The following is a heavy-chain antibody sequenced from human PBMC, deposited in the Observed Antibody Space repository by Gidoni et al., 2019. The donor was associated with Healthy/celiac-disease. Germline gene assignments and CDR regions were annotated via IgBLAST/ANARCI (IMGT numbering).Heavy chain of an antibody. CDR1: GGSFSGYS. CDR2: INHSGST. CDR3: ARGHDRYCSSTSCYLFDY. V-gene: IGHV4-34*01. D-gene: IGHD2-2*01. J-gene: IGHJ4*02. Sequence: QVQLQQWGAGLLKPSETLSLTCAVYGGSFSGYSWSWIRQPPGKGLEWIGEINHSGSTNYNPSLKSRVTISVDTSKNQFSLKLSSVTAADTAVYYCARGHDRYCSSTSCYLFDYWGQGTLVTVSS.